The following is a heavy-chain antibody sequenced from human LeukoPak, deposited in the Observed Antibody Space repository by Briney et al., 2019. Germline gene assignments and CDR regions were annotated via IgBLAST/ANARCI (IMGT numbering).Heavy chain of an antibody. Sequence: GGSLGLSCAASGFTFSSYAMSWVRQAPGKGLEWVSAISGSGGSTYYADSVNGRFTISRDNSKNTLYLQMNSLRAEDTAVYYCAKGLTAILPYYFDYWGQGTLVTVSS. CDR2: ISGSGGST. CDR3: AKGLTAILPYYFDY. V-gene: IGHV3-23*01. D-gene: IGHD2-21*02. CDR1: GFTFSSYA. J-gene: IGHJ4*02.